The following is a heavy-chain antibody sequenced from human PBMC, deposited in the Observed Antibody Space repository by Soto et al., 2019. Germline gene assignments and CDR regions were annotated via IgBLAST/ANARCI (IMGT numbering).Heavy chain of an antibody. V-gene: IGHV1-58*01. CDR2: IVVGSGNT. D-gene: IGHD3-3*01. J-gene: IGHJ6*02. CDR1: GFTFTSSA. Sequence: SVKVSCKASGFTFTSSAVQWVRQARGQRLEWIGWIVVGSGNTNYAQKFQERVTITRDMSTSTAYMELSSLRSEDTAVYYCAAGKRFLEWLNYYGMDAWGQGTTVTVSS. CDR3: AAGKRFLEWLNYYGMDA.